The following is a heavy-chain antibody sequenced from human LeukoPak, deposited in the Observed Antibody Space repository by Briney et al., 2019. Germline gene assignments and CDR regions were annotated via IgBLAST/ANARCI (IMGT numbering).Heavy chain of an antibody. V-gene: IGHV3-21*01. CDR1: GFTFSSYG. CDR2: VSIGGSFI. Sequence: GGSLRLSCAASGFTFSSYGMNWVRQAPGKGLEGVSFVSIGGSFIYYADSVKGRFTIPRDDAKNSLYLQMNSLTAEDTAEYYCARNKINTVTTGWYFDLWGRGTLVSVSS. CDR3: ARNKINTVTTGWYFDL. D-gene: IGHD4-17*01. J-gene: IGHJ2*01.